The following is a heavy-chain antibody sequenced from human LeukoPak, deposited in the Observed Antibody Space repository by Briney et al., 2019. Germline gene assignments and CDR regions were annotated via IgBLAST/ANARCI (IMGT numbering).Heavy chain of an antibody. V-gene: IGHV3-21*01. J-gene: IGHJ6*02. Sequence: GSLRLSCAASGFTFSSYSMNWVRQAPGKGLEWVSSISSSSSYIYYADSVKGRFTISRDNAKNSLYLQMNSLRAEDTAVYYCAREGSGAYSSSWYGMDVWGQGTTVTVSS. D-gene: IGHD6-13*01. CDR2: ISSSSSYI. CDR1: GFTFSSYS. CDR3: AREGSGAYSSSWYGMDV.